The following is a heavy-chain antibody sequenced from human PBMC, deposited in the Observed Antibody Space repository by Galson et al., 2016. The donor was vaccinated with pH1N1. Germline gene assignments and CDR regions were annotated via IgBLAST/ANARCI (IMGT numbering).Heavy chain of an antibody. V-gene: IGHV3-11*01. J-gene: IGHJ4*02. D-gene: IGHD6-13*01. Sequence: SLRLSCAASGFTLSDYYMNWIRETPERGLEWLSSIGSSGNVANADSVKGRFTISRDNAQNSLLLQMDSLRVDDTALYYCAREWGIGAAGPLDSWGQGALVIVSS. CDR1: GFTLSDYY. CDR2: IGSSGNV. CDR3: AREWGIGAAGPLDS.